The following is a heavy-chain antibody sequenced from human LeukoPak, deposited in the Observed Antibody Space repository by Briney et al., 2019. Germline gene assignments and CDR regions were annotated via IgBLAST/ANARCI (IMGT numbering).Heavy chain of an antibody. D-gene: IGHD6-19*01. CDR1: GYTFTSYG. CDR3: ARDLPLIAVAGAYYYGMDV. J-gene: IGHJ6*02. Sequence: ASVKVSCKASGYTFTSYGISWVRRAPGQGLEWMGWISAYNGNTNYAQKLQGRVTMTTDTSTSTAYMELRSLRSDDTAVYYCARDLPLIAVAGAYYYGMDVWGQGTTVTVSS. V-gene: IGHV1-18*01. CDR2: ISAYNGNT.